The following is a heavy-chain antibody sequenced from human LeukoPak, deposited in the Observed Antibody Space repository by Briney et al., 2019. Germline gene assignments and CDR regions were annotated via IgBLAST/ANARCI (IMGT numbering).Heavy chain of an antibody. CDR1: GFTFSSYA. Sequence: PGRSLRLSCAASGFTFSSYAMHWVRQAPGKGLEWVAVISYDGSKKYYADSVKGRFTISRDNSKNTLYLQMNSLRAEDTAVYYCARGPRYSYGDFDYWGQGTLVTVSS. J-gene: IGHJ4*02. D-gene: IGHD5-18*01. V-gene: IGHV3-30*04. CDR2: ISYDGSKK. CDR3: ARGPRYSYGDFDY.